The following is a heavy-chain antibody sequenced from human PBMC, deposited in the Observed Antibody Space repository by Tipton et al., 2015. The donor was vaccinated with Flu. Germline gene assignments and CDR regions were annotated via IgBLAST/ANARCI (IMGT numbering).Heavy chain of an antibody. V-gene: IGHV4-59*01. CDR1: GGSINGYY. CDR3: ARAGSWRFYWYFDL. D-gene: IGHD6-13*01. CDR2: IYYSGIT. Sequence: TLSLTCTISGGSINGYYWSWIRQPPGKGLEWIGSIYYSGITTYNPSLKSRVTISVDTSKNQFTLKLTSMTAADTAVYYCARAGSWRFYWYFDLWGRGTLVTVSS. J-gene: IGHJ2*01.